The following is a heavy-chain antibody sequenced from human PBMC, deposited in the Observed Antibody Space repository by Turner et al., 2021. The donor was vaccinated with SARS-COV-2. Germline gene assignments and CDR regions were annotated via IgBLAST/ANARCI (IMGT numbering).Heavy chain of an antibody. J-gene: IGHJ3*02. CDR2: ISYDGSNK. D-gene: IGHD3-16*02. Sequence: QVQLVESGGGVVWPGRSLSLSCASSGFTFSSDGMHWVRQAPGKGLEWVAVISYDGSNKYYGDSVKGRFTISRDNSKNTLNLQMNSLRDEDTAVYYCAKLLSIESYAWGSYRVANAFDIWGQGTMVTVSS. CDR3: AKLLSIESYAWGSYRVANAFDI. CDR1: GFTFSSDG. V-gene: IGHV3-30*18.